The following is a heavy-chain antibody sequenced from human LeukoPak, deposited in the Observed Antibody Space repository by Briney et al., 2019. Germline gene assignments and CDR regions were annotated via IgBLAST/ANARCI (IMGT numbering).Heavy chain of an antibody. J-gene: IGHJ6*02. D-gene: IGHD3-3*01. CDR3: ARDPGGFITIFGVVSLPLGHYGMDV. CDR1: GGSISSGGYY. CDR2: IYYSGST. Sequence: PSETLSLTCTVSGGSISSGGYYWSWIRQHPGKGLEWIGYIYYSGSTYYNPSLKSRVTISVDTSKNQFSLKLSSVTAADTAVYYCARDPGGFITIFGVVSLPLGHYGMDVWGQGTTVTVSS. V-gene: IGHV4-31*03.